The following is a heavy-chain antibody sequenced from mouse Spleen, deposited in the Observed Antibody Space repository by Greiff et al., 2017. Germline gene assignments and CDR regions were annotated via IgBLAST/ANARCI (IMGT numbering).Heavy chain of an antibody. D-gene: IGHD2-5*01. CDR1: GFTFSDYG. J-gene: IGHJ2*01. V-gene: IGHV5-17*01. CDR3: ARNSNPYYFDY. CDR2: ISSGSSTI. Sequence: EVQVVESGGGLVKPGGSLKLSCAASGFTFSDYGMHWVRQAPEKGLEWVAYISSGSSTIYYADTVKGRFTISRDNAKNTLFLQMTSLRSEDTAMYYCARNSNPYYFDYWGQGTTLTVSS.